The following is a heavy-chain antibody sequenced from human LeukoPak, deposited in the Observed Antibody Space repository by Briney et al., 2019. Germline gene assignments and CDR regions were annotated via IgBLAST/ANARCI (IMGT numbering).Heavy chain of an antibody. V-gene: IGHV1-69*05. CDR3: ARSEVRGYSYGPRYNWFDP. CDR1: GCTFSSYA. Sequence: GASVKVSCKASGCTFSSYAISWVRQAPGQGLEWMGRIIPIFGTANYAQKFQGRVTITTDESTSTAYMELSSLRSEDTAVYYCARSEVRGYSYGPRYNWFDPWGQGTLVTVSS. CDR2: IIPIFGTA. J-gene: IGHJ5*02. D-gene: IGHD5-18*01.